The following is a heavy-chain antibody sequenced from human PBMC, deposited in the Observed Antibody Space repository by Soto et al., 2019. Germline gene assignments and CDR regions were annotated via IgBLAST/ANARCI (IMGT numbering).Heavy chain of an antibody. J-gene: IGHJ4*02. CDR1: GYSFTSYW. Sequence: EVQLVQSGAEVKKPGESLKISCKGSGYSFTSYWIGWVSQMPGKGLEWMGIIYPGDSDTRYSPSFQGQVTISADKSISTASLQWSSLKASDTAMYYCARPGSDRELVYYFDYWGKGTLVTVAS. CDR3: ARPGSDRELVYYFDY. CDR2: IYPGDSDT. V-gene: IGHV5-51*01. D-gene: IGHD1-26*01.